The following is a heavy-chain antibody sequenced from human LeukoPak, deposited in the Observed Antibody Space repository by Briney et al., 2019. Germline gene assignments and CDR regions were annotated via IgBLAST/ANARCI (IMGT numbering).Heavy chain of an antibody. CDR3: ARQRDSSSSPRRAFDI. CDR2: FYYSGST. Sequence: SETLSLTCTVSGGSISSYYWSWIRQPPGTGLEYFGYFYYSGSTNYNPSLKSRVAISVDASENQFSLKLGSVTAADTAVYYCARQRDSSSSPRRAFDIWGQGTMVTVSS. D-gene: IGHD6-6*01. V-gene: IGHV4-59*01. CDR1: GGSISSYY. J-gene: IGHJ3*02.